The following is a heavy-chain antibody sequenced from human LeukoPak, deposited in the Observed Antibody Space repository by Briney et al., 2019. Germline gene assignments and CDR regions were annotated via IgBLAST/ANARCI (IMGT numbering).Heavy chain of an antibody. V-gene: IGHV3-7*01. J-gene: IGHJ4*02. D-gene: IGHD2-15*01. CDR3: AREPGRLYCSGGSCYPYFDY. CDR2: IKQDGSEK. CDR1: GFTFSSYW. Sequence: GGSLRLSCAASGFTFSSYWMSWVRQAPGKGLEWVANIKQDGSEKYYVDSVKGRFTISRDNAKNSLYLQMNSLRAEDTAVYYCAREPGRLYCSGGSCYPYFDYWGQGTLVTVSS.